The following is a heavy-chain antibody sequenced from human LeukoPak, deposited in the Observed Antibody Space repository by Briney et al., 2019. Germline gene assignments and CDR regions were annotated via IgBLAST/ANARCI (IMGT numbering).Heavy chain of an antibody. D-gene: IGHD3-22*01. J-gene: IGHJ4*02. Sequence: KPGGSLRLSCAASGFTLRSYSMSWVRQAPGKGLEWVSSINWGSNHIYYADAVQGRFTISRDNSKNTLYLQMNSLRAEDTAVYYCAEPEGGYYDIRPDWGQGTLVTVSS. CDR1: GFTLRSYS. CDR3: AEPEGGYYDIRPD. V-gene: IGHV3-21*04. CDR2: INWGSNHI.